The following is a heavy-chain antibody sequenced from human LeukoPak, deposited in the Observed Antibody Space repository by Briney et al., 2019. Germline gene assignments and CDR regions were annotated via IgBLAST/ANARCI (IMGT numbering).Heavy chain of an antibody. J-gene: IGHJ6*03. CDR1: GGSISSYY. Sequence: SETLSLTCTVSGGSISSYYWSWIRQPPGKGLEWIGYIYYSGSTNYNPSLKSRVTISVDTSKNQFSLQLNSVTPEDTAVYYCARGGNSKRGYYYYYMDVWGKGTTVTVSS. D-gene: IGHD4-23*01. CDR2: IYYSGST. V-gene: IGHV4-59*12. CDR3: ARGGNSKRGYYYYYMDV.